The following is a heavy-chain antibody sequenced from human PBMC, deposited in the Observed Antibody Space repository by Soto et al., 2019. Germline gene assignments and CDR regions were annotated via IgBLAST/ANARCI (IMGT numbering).Heavy chain of an antibody. J-gene: IGHJ6*02. Sequence: QVQLQESGPGLVKPSETLSLTCNVSGYSVRSSSYYWSWIRQPPGKGLEWIGYIFYSGSSNYSPSLKSRVTISVDTSKNQFSLRLNSVTAADTAVYYCTRAEYSLLGDYYYGMDVWGQGTTVTVSS. CDR2: IFYSGSS. CDR1: GYSVRSSSYY. D-gene: IGHD2-21*01. V-gene: IGHV4-61*01. CDR3: TRAEYSLLGDYYYGMDV.